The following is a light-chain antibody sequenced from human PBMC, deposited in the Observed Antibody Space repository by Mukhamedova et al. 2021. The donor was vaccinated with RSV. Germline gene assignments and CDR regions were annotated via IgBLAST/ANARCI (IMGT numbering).Light chain of an antibody. Sequence: APRLLIYGASSRAAGIPDRFSGSGSGTDFTLTISRLEPEDFVVYCCHQYGNSPFTFGPGTK. CDR3: HQYGNSPFT. J-gene: IGKJ3*01. CDR2: GAS. V-gene: IGKV3-20*01.